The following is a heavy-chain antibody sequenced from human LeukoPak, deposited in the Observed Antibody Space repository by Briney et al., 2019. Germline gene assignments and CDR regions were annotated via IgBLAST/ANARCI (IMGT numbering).Heavy chain of an antibody. Sequence: GGSLRLSCAASGFTFSSYGMHWVRQAPGKGLEWVAVIWYDGSNKYYADSVKGRFTISRDNSKNTLYLQMNSLRAEDTAVYYCAKNGDYRSYYYYYYMDVWGKGTTVTVSS. CDR3: AKNGDYRSYYYYYYMDV. CDR1: GFTFSSYG. D-gene: IGHD4-17*01. J-gene: IGHJ6*03. CDR2: IWYDGSNK. V-gene: IGHV3-33*06.